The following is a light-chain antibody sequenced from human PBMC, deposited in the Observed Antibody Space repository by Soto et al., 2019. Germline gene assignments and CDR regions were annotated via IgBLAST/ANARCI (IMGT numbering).Light chain of an antibody. CDR2: GNS. CDR3: QSYDSSLSASV. Sequence: QSVLTQPPSVSGAPGQRVTISCTGSSSNIGAGYDVHWYQQLPGAAPKLLIYGNSNRPSGVPDRFSGSKSGTSASLSITGLQAEDEADYSCQSYDSSLSASVFGGGTQLTVL. CDR1: SSNIGAGYD. V-gene: IGLV1-40*01. J-gene: IGLJ7*01.